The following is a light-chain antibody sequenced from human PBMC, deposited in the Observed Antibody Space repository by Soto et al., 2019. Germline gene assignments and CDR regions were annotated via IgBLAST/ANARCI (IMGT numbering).Light chain of an antibody. Sequence: QSALTQPRSVSGSPGQSVTISCTGTSSDVGAYNYVSWYQQHPGKAPKLMIYDVSKRPSGVPDRFSGSKSGNTASLTISGLQAEDEADYYCCSYAGTPYVVGTGTKVTVL. CDR1: SSDVGAYNY. J-gene: IGLJ1*01. CDR3: CSYAGTPYV. CDR2: DVS. V-gene: IGLV2-11*01.